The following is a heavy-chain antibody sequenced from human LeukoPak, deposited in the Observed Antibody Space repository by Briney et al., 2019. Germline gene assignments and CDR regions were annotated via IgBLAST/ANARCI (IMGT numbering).Heavy chain of an antibody. CDR1: GFTFSSYE. Sequence: GGSLRLSCAASGFTFSSYEMIWVRQAPGKGLGWISYISSSGTTIYYADSVKGRFTISRDNAKNSLYLQMNSLRAEDTAVYYCAREYNAAFDIWGQGTMATVSS. V-gene: IGHV3-48*03. CDR2: ISSSGTTI. J-gene: IGHJ3*02. CDR3: AREYNAAFDI. D-gene: IGHD5-24*01.